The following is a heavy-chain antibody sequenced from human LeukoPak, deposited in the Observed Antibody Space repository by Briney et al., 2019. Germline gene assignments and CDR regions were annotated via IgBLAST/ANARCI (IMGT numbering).Heavy chain of an antibody. CDR2: ISYDGSNK. CDR3: AKSEGWFDP. V-gene: IGHV3-30*18. CDR1: GFTFSSYG. J-gene: IGHJ5*02. Sequence: GRSLRLSCAASGFTFSSYGMPWVRQTPGKGLEWVAVISYDGSNKYYADSVKGRFTISRDNSKNTLYLQMNSLRAEDTAVYYCAKSEGWFDPWGQGTLVTVSS.